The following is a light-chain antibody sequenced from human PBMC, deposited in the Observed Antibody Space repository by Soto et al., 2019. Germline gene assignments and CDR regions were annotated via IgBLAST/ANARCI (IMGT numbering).Light chain of an antibody. V-gene: IGLV2-8*01. CDR1: KSDIGVYDF. CDR3: YSYAGSNTYV. J-gene: IGLJ1*01. CDR2: EVV. Sequence: QSGLTQPPSASGSPGQSVTISCTGTKSDIGVYDFVSWYQHHPGKAPRLIIYEVVQRPSGVPDRFSGSKSGNTASLTVSGLQAADEADYFFYSYAGSNTYVFXIGTKVTV.